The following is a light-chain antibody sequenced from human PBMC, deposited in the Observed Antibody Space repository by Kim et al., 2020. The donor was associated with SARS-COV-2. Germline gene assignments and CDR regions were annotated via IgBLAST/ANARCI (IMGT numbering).Light chain of an antibody. J-gene: IGLJ2*01. CDR3: QVWDSSIVV. Sequence: AVGHKARITCGGNNFGSEDVPWYHKKPGQAPVLVIYRDSNRHSGIPERFSGSNSGNTATLTISRAQAGDEADYYCQVWDSSIVVFGGGTQLTVL. CDR2: RDS. V-gene: IGLV3-9*01. CDR1: NFGSED.